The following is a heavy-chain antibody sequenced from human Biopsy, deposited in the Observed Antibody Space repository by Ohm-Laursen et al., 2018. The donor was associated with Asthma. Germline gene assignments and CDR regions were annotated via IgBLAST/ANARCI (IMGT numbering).Heavy chain of an antibody. CDR3: VRHQYSSSWSTFDY. Sequence: SETLSLTWTVSGGSITSSSYYWGWIRQPPGKGMEWIGSMYHSGSPYYRPSLKSRATISVDTSKNQLSLKMSSVTAADTAVYFCVRHQYSSSWSTFDYWGQGALVTVSS. CDR1: GGSITSSSYY. D-gene: IGHD3-22*01. J-gene: IGHJ4*02. V-gene: IGHV4-39*01. CDR2: MYHSGSP.